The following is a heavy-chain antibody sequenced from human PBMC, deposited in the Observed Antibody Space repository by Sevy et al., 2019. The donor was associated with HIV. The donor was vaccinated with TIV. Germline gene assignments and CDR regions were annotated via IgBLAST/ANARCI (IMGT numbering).Heavy chain of an antibody. D-gene: IGHD1-26*01. J-gene: IGHJ3*02. CDR1: GFTLSTYW. Sequence: GGSLRLSCAASGFTLSTYWMHWVRQPPGKGLVWVSRINRDGSSTSYADSVKGRFTISRDNAKNTLFLQMNSLSAKDTAVYYCAREIKMSGSSGKDAFDIWGQGTMVTVSS. CDR3: AREIKMSGSSGKDAFDI. V-gene: IGHV3-74*01. CDR2: INRDGSST.